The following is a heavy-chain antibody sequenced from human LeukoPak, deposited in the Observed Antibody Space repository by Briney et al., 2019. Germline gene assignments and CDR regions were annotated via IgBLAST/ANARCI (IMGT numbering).Heavy chain of an antibody. CDR3: ARDISSSTRAFDI. CDR2: ITSSGSPT. CDR1: GFTLSTYE. V-gene: IGHV3-48*03. J-gene: IGHJ3*02. Sequence: GGSLRLSCAASGFTLSTYEMTWVRQAPGKGLEWISFITSSGSPTFYADSVKGRFTIFRDTAKNSLFLQMNNLRGEDTAVYYCARDISSSTRAFDIWGQGTTVTVSS. D-gene: IGHD2-15*01.